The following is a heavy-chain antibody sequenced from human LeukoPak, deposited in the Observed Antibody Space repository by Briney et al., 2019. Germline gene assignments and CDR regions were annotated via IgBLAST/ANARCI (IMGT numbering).Heavy chain of an antibody. CDR1: GYAFTDNH. Sequence: ASVKVSCKASGYAFTDNHMHWVRQAPGQGLEWMGWINTNSGGTNYAQRFQGRVTMTRGTSISTAYIELNSLRSDDTAVYYCVRGYCSGGSCSGAWFDPWGQGTLATVSS. CDR3: VRGYCSGGSCSGAWFDP. D-gene: IGHD2-15*01. J-gene: IGHJ5*02. V-gene: IGHV1-2*02. CDR2: INTNSGGT.